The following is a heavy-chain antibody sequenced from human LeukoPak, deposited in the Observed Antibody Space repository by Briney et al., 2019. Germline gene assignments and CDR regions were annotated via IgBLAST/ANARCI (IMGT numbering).Heavy chain of an antibody. CDR3: ARDRDTGYSSSFDY. J-gene: IGHJ4*02. D-gene: IGHD6-13*01. Sequence: SETLSLTCTVSGGSISSYYWSWIRQPPGKGLEWIGSIYYSGSTYYNPSLKSRVTISVDTSKNQFSLKLSSVTAADTAVYYCARDRDTGYSSSFDYWGQGTLVTVSS. V-gene: IGHV4-39*07. CDR1: GGSISSYY. CDR2: IYYSGST.